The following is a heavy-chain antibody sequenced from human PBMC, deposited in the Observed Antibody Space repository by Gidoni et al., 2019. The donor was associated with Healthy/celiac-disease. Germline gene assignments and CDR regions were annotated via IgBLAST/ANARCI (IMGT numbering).Heavy chain of an antibody. Sequence: QLQRQESGPGLVKPAETLSLTCTVSGGSISSSSYYWGWIRQPPGRGLEWIGSIYYSGSTYYNPSLKSRVTISVDTSKNQFSLKLSSVTAADTAVYYCARHTDRLYYFSSGHFDYWGQGTLVTVSS. CDR3: ARHTDRLYYFSSGHFDY. CDR2: IYYSGST. CDR1: GGSISSSSYY. V-gene: IGHV4-39*01. D-gene: IGHD3-22*01. J-gene: IGHJ4*02.